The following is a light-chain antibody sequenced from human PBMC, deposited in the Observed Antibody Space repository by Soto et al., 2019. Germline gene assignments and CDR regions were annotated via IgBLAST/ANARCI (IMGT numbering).Light chain of an antibody. Sequence: DLQMTQSPSSLSAYVGDRVTITCQASQDISNYLNWYQQKPGKAPKLLIYDASNLETGVPSRFSGSGSGTDFTFTISSLQPEDIATYYCQQYDNLPITFGQGTRLEIK. CDR3: QQYDNLPIT. CDR2: DAS. V-gene: IGKV1-33*01. CDR1: QDISNY. J-gene: IGKJ5*01.